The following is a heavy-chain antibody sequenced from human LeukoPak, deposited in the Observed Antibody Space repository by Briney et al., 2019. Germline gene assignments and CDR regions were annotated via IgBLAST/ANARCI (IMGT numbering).Heavy chain of an antibody. CDR1: GFTFSSYS. D-gene: IGHD4-23*01. Sequence: AGGSLRLSCAASGFTFSSYSMNWVRQAPGKGLEWVSYISSSSSTIYYADSVKGRFTISRDNAKNSLYLQMNSLRAEDTAVYYCARAFTTVVDYWGQGTLVTVSS. CDR2: ISSSSSTI. J-gene: IGHJ4*02. CDR3: ARAFTTVVDY. V-gene: IGHV3-48*01.